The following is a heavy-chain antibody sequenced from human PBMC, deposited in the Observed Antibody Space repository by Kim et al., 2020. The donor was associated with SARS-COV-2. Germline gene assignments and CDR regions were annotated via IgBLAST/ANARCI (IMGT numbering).Heavy chain of an antibody. CDR2: IEDDEGST. V-gene: IGHV3-74*01. D-gene: IGHD3-10*01. J-gene: IGHJ5*02. Sequence: GGSLRLSCTASGFSSNYWMYWVRQAPGKGLVWVSRIEDDEGSTRNADFVKGRFTISRDSARNTLFLQMNSLRPEDTAVYYCARSLGFGESPPLDAWGQGTPVTVSS. CDR3: ARSLGFGESPPLDA. CDR1: GFSSNYW.